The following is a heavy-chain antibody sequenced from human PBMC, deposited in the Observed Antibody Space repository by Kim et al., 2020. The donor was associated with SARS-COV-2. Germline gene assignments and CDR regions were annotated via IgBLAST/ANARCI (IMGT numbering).Heavy chain of an antibody. J-gene: IGHJ6*02. CDR1: GDYISSYY. V-gene: IGHV4-59*08. CDR2: IYYSGSA. CDR3: ARHRYGVALVDV. Sequence: SETLSLTCTVSGDYISSYYWSWIRQPPGKGLEWMGYIYYSGSANYNPSLTSLVTISVDTSKNQFSLKLSSVPAADTAVYYCARHRYGVALVDVWGQGITVTVSS. D-gene: IGHD3-3*01.